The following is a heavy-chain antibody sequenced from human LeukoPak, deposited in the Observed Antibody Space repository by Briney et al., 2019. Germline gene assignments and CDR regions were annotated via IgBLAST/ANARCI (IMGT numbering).Heavy chain of an antibody. D-gene: IGHD1-26*01. CDR3: ARDGWELLRGAFDI. Sequence: IIPIFGTANYAQKFQGRVTITADESTSTAYMELSSLRAEDTAVYYCARDGWELLRGAFDIWGQGTMVTVSS. V-gene: IGHV1-69*01. CDR2: IIPIFGTA. J-gene: IGHJ3*02.